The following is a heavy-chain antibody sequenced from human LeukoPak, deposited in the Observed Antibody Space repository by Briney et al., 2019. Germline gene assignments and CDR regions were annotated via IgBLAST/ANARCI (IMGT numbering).Heavy chain of an antibody. CDR3: AKAIVVVPAAIDY. Sequence: GGSLRLSCAASGFTFSSYAMGWVRQAPGKGLEWVSAISGSGGSTYYADSVKGRFTISRDNSKNTLYLQMNSLRAEDTAVYYCAKAIVVVPAAIDYWGQGTLVTVSS. CDR2: ISGSGGST. V-gene: IGHV3-23*01. CDR1: GFTFSSYA. J-gene: IGHJ4*02. D-gene: IGHD2-2*02.